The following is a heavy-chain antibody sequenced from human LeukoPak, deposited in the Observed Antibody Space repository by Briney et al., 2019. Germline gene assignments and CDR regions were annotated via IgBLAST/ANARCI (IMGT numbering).Heavy chain of an antibody. Sequence: GASVKVSCKASGYTFTNYALNWVRQAPGQGLEWMGWINTNTVNPTYAQGFTGRFVFSLDTSVSTAYLQISSLKAEDTAVYYCARGKSGLVPKNDSWGQGTLVTVSS. J-gene: IGHJ4*02. V-gene: IGHV7-4-1*02. D-gene: IGHD3/OR15-3a*01. CDR1: GYTFTNYA. CDR2: INTNTVNP. CDR3: ARGKSGLVPKNDS.